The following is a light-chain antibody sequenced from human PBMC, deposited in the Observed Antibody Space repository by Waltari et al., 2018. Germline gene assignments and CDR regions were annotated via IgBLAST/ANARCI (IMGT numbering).Light chain of an antibody. CDR2: EVT. Sequence: QSALTQPASVSGSPGQSITISCSGTNSDVGGYNYVFWFQQHPGKAPKLMIYEVTYRPSGVSNRFSGSKSGSTASLTISGLQAEDEADYYCSSYTSSSLVVFGGGTKLTVL. V-gene: IGLV2-14*01. CDR1: NSDVGGYNY. CDR3: SSYTSSSLVV. J-gene: IGLJ2*01.